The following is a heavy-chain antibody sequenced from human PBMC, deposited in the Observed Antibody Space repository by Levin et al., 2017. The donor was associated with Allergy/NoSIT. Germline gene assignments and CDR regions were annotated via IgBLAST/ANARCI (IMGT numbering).Heavy chain of an antibody. V-gene: IGHV1-2*02. CDR2: INPNSGGT. Sequence: ASVKVSCKASGYTFTGYYMHWVRQAPGQGLEWMGWINPNSGGTNYAQKFQGRVTMTRDTSISTAYMELSRLRSDDTAVYYCARDNPPDYRIWFGVFDPWGQGTLVTVSS. D-gene: IGHD3-10*01. CDR1: GYTFTGYY. J-gene: IGHJ5*02. CDR3: ARDNPPDYRIWFGVFDP.